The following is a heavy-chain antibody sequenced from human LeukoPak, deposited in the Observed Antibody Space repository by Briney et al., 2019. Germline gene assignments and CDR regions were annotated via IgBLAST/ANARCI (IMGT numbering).Heavy chain of an antibody. D-gene: IGHD3-10*01. V-gene: IGHV4-34*01. Sequence: SETLSLTCAVYGGSFSGYYWSWIRQPPGKGLEWIGEINHSGSTNYNPSLKSRVTISVDTSKNQFSLKLSSVTAADTAVYYCARLYYYGSGSSSDYWGQGTLVTVSS. CDR2: INHSGST. CDR1: GGSFSGYY. CDR3: ARLYYYGSGSSSDY. J-gene: IGHJ4*02.